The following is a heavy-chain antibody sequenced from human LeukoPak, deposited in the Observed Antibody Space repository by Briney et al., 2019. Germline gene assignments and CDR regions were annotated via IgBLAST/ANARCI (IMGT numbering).Heavy chain of an antibody. J-gene: IGHJ4*02. D-gene: IGHD3-10*01. CDR2: INPDGSEK. V-gene: IGHV3-7*01. Sequence: GGSLRLSCAASGFTFNSYWMSWVPQAPGKGLEWVVNINPDGSEKQYGDSVKGRFTTSRDNAKNSLYLQMNSLRAEDTAIYYCARIYYFGDNNWRYFDNWGQGTLVTVSS. CDR1: GFTFNSYW. CDR3: ARIYYFGDNNWRYFDN.